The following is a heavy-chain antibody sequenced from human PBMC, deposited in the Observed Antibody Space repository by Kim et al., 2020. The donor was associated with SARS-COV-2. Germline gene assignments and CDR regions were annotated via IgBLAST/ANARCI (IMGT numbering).Heavy chain of an antibody. D-gene: IGHD1-26*01. Sequence: GGSLRLSCAASGFTFSSSCMSWVRQAPGKGLEWVSSFSSGGSNKYYADSVKGRFTISRDSAKNTLFLQMNSLRADDTAVYYCVRGTGPLGGCFDF. V-gene: IGHV3-74*01. CDR3: VRGTGPLGGCFDF. CDR2: FSSGGSNK. J-gene: IGHJ5*01. CDR1: GFTFSSSC.